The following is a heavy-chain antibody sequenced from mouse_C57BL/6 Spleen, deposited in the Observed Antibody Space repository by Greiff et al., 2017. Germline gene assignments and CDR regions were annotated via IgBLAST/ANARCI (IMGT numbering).Heavy chain of an antibody. CDR3: ARYEDTSYAMDY. J-gene: IGHJ4*01. Sequence: EVMLVESGGGLVQPGGFTFTDYYMSWVRQPPGKALEWLGFIRNKANGYTTEYSASVKGRFTISRDNSQSILYLQMNALRAEDSATYYCARYEDTSYAMDYWGQGTSVTVSS. D-gene: IGHD3-3*01. CDR2: IRNKANGYTT. V-gene: IGHV7-3*01. CDR1: FTFTDYY.